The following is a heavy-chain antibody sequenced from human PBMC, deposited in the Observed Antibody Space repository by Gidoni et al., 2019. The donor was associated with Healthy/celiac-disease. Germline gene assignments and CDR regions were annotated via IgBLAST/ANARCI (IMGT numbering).Heavy chain of an antibody. J-gene: IGHJ4*02. D-gene: IGHD6-19*01. V-gene: IGHV3-23*01. CDR2: ISGSGGST. CDR1: GFTVSSYA. Sequence: EVQLLESGGGLVQPGGSLRLSCAASGFTVSSYAMSWVRQAPGKGLEWVSAISGSGGSTYYADSVKGRFTISRDNSKNTLYLQMNSLRAEDTAVYYCAKDPYSSGWTRSYFDYWGQGTLVTVSS. CDR3: AKDPYSSGWTRSYFDY.